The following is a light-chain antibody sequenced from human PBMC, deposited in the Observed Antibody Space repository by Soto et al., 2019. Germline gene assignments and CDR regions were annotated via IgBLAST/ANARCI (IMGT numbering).Light chain of an antibody. CDR2: SND. CDR1: SSNIGSNT. V-gene: IGLV1-44*01. CDR3: AAWDDSLNGPV. J-gene: IGLJ2*01. Sequence: QSVLTQPPSASGTPGQRVIISCSGTSSNIGSNTVNWYQHLPGTAPKLLIYSNDRRPSGVPDRFSGSKSGTSASLAISGLQSEDEADYYCAAWDDSLNGPVFGGGTKLTV.